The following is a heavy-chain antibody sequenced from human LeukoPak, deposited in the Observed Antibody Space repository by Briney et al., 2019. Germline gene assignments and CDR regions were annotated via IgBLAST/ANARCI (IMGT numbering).Heavy chain of an antibody. Sequence: ASVKVSCKASGYTFTSYYMHWVRQAAGQGLDWMGIISPSGGSTSYAQKFQGRVTMTRDTSTSTVYMELSSLRSEDTAVYYCARVSGICSGGSCYQDYWGQGTLVTVSS. CDR3: ARVSGICSGGSCYQDY. V-gene: IGHV1-46*01. D-gene: IGHD2-15*01. J-gene: IGHJ4*02. CDR2: ISPSGGST. CDR1: GYTFTSYY.